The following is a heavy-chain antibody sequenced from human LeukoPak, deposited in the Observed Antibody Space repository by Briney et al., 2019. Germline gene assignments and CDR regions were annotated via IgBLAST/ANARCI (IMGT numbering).Heavy chain of an antibody. D-gene: IGHD2-2*01. Sequence: GGSLRLSCAASGFTFSSYWMSWVRQAPGKGLEWVANIKQDGSEKYYVDSVKGRFTISRDNAKNSLYLQMNSLRAEDTAVYYCARDICTSCYYFDYWGQGTLVTVSS. CDR1: GFTFSSYW. CDR3: ARDICTSCYYFDY. V-gene: IGHV3-7*04. J-gene: IGHJ4*02. CDR2: IKQDGSEK.